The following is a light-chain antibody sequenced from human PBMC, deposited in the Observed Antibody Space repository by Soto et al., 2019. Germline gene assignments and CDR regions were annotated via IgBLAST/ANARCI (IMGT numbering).Light chain of an antibody. CDR3: QQYNSFAPYS. J-gene: IGKJ2*03. CDR1: QSVSFW. CDR2: DAS. Sequence: DIQMTQSPSTLSASVGDTVTITCRASQSVSFWLAWYQQKPGKAPKLLIYDASTLYSGVPSRFRGSRSGTEFTLTISSLQPDDFASYYCQQYNSFAPYSFGQGTKLEI. V-gene: IGKV1-5*01.